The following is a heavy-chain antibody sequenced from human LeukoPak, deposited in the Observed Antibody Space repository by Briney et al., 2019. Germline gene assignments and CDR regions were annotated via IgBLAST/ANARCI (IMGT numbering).Heavy chain of an antibody. D-gene: IGHD4-17*01. V-gene: IGHV4-39*01. CDR3: ARHVYGEYGPGDY. CDR2: TRYSGST. J-gene: IGHJ4*02. CDR1: GGSISSSSHY. Sequence: QASETLSLTCTVSGGSISSSSHYWGWLRQPPGKGLEWIGSTRYSGSTYYNLSLKSRVTISVDTSKSQFSLKLSSVTAADTAVYYCARHVYGEYGPGDYWGQGILVTVSS.